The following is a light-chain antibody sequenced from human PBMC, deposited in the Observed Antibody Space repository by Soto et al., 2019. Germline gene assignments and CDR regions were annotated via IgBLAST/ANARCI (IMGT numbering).Light chain of an antibody. V-gene: IGKV1-9*01. CDR2: AAS. Sequence: DIQLTQSPSFLSASVGDGVTITCRASQGISSYLAWYQQRPGKAPKLLIYAASTLQSGVPSRFSGSGSGTEFTLTISCLQPEDFTTYYCQQFNSYPTFGGGTKLEIK. CDR1: QGISSY. J-gene: IGKJ4*01. CDR3: QQFNSYPT.